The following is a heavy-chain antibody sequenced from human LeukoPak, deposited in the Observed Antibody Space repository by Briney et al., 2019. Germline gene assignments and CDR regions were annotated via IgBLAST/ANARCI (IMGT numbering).Heavy chain of an antibody. Sequence: ASVNVSCKASGYTFTSYGITWVRQAPGQGLEWMGWISASDGYATYAQKLQGRVTMTTDTPTSTAYMELRSLRSDDTAVYSCARAPPGFTFGPGDYWGQGTLVTVSS. CDR1: GYTFTSYG. CDR3: ARAPPGFTFGPGDY. J-gene: IGHJ4*02. V-gene: IGHV1-18*01. D-gene: IGHD3-3*01. CDR2: ISASDGYA.